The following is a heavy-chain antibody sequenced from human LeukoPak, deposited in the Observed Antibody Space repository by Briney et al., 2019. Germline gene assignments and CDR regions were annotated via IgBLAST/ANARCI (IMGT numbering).Heavy chain of an antibody. CDR1: GYAFTSYD. CDR2: MSPNSGNT. Sequence: GASVKVSCKASGYAFTSYDINWVRQATGQGLEWMGWMSPNSGNTGYAQKFQGRVTMTRNTSISTAYMELSSLRSEDTAVYYCALRITMIAFGYWGQGTLVTVSS. D-gene: IGHD3-22*01. J-gene: IGHJ4*02. V-gene: IGHV1-8*01. CDR3: ALRITMIAFGY.